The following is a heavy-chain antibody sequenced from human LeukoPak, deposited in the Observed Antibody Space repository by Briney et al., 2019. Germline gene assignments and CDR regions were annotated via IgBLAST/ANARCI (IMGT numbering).Heavy chain of an antibody. CDR2: IYTSGST. D-gene: IGHD6-19*01. Sequence: PSETLSLTCTVSGGSISSGSYYWSWIRQPAGKGLEWIGRIYTSGSTNYNPSLKSRVTISVDTSKNQFSLKLSSVTAADTAVYYCAAHLTGYSSGLTFDYWGQGTLVTVSS. CDR3: AAHLTGYSSGLTFDY. CDR1: GGSISSGSYY. J-gene: IGHJ4*02. V-gene: IGHV4-61*02.